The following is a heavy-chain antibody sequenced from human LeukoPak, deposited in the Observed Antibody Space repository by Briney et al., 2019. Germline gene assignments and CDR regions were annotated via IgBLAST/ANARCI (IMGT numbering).Heavy chain of an antibody. CDR1: GFTFSSYA. V-gene: IGHV3-23*01. D-gene: IGHD3-22*01. CDR3: AKGHRYYDSSGYYPRKTSGYFDY. CDR2: ISGSGGST. J-gene: IGHJ4*02. Sequence: GGSLRLSCAASGFTFSSYAMSWVRQAPGKGLEWASAISGSGGSTYYADSVKGRFTISRDNSKNTLYLQMNSLRAEDTAVYYCAKGHRYYDSSGYYPRKTSGYFDYWGQGTLVTVSS.